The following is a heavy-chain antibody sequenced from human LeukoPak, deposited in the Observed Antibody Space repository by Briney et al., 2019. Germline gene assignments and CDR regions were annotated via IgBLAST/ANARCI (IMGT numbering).Heavy chain of an antibody. V-gene: IGHV3-53*01. J-gene: IGHJ4*02. CDR2: IYSGGST. Sequence: GGSLRLSCAASGFTVSSNYMSWVRQAPGKGLEWVSVIYSGGSTYYADSVKGRFTISRDNSKNTLNLQMNSLRAEDTAVYYCAKIPQVSIFGVPNFDDWGRGTLVTVSS. CDR3: AKIPQVSIFGVPNFDD. D-gene: IGHD3-3*01. CDR1: GFTVSSNY.